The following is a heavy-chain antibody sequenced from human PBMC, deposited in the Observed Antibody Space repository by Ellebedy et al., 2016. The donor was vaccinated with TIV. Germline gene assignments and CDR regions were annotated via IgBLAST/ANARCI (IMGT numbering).Heavy chain of an antibody. CDR3: PTARRDPYYSGMDV. J-gene: IGHJ6*02. V-gene: IGHV4-39*01. D-gene: IGHD6-25*01. CDR2: IHSSGTT. Sequence: MPSETLSLTCTVSGGPISSSTSYWGWIRQPPGKGLEWIGSIHSSGTTDYNPSLKSRLAISLVPSQSQFSLHLRSVTAADTAVYYCPTARRDPYYSGMDVWGRGTTVTVSS. CDR1: GGPISSSTSY.